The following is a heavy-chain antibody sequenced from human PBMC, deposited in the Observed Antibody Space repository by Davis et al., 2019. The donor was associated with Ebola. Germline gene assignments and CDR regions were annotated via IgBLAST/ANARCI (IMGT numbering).Heavy chain of an antibody. J-gene: IGHJ4*02. V-gene: IGHV3-9*01. CDR3: AKVVIYYYDSSGD. Sequence: GGSLRLSCAASGFTFDDYAMHWVRHAPGKGLEWVSGISWNSGSIGYADSVKGRFTISRDNAKNSLYLQMNSLRAEDTAVYYCAKVVIYYYDSSGDWGQGTLVTVSS. CDR2: ISWNSGSI. CDR1: GFTFDDYA. D-gene: IGHD3-22*01.